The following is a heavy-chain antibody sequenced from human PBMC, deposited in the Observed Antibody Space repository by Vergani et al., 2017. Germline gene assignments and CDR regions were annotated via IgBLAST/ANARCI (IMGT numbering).Heavy chain of an antibody. CDR3: ARDVRSGSYLYYFDY. CDR1: GGSISSGSYY. CDR2: IYTSGST. J-gene: IGHJ4*02. V-gene: IGHV4-61*02. Sequence: QVQLQESGPGLVKPSQTLSLTCTVSGGSISSGSYYWSWIRQPAGKGLEWIGRIYTSGSTNYNPSLKSRVTISVDTSKNQFSLKLSSVTAADTAVYYCARDVRSGSYLYYFDYWGQGTLVTVSS. D-gene: IGHD1-26*01.